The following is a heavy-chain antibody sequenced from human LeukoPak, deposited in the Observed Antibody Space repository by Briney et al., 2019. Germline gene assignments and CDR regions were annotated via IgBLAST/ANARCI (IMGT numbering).Heavy chain of an antibody. D-gene: IGHD7-27*01. J-gene: IGHJ4*02. V-gene: IGHV3-11*04. CDR3: ARDETGDPLTYYFNY. CDR2: ISSSGTVT. CDR1: GFAFSDSY. Sequence: GGSLRLSCRASGFAFSDSYMSWIRQAPGKEPEWLAYISSSGTVTYIADSVEGRFTVSRDNAENSLFLHMNSLRAEDTAIYYCARDETGDPLTYYFNYWGPGTLVTVSS.